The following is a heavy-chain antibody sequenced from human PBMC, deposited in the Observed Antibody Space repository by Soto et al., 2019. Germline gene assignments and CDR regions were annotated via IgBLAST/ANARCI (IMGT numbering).Heavy chain of an antibody. CDR3: ARGWGRIFDY. J-gene: IGHJ4*02. V-gene: IGHV4-34*01. CDR2: INHSGST. Sequence: QVQLQQWGAGLLKPSETLSLTCAVYGGSFSGYYWNWIRQPPGKGLEWIGEINHSGSTNYNPSLKGRVTFSVDTSKNQVSLKLSSVTAADTAVYYCARGWGRIFDYWGQGTLVTVSS. CDR1: GGSFSGYY. D-gene: IGHD7-27*01.